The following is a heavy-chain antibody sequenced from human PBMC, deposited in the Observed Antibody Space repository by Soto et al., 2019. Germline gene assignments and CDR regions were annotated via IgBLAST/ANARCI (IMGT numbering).Heavy chain of an antibody. CDR3: ASGLDIRYFDWYGWRAFDI. CDR1: GGSISSSSYY. CDR2: IYYSGST. J-gene: IGHJ3*02. V-gene: IGHV4-39*07. D-gene: IGHD3-9*01. Sequence: PSETLSLTCTVSGGSISSSSYYWGWIRQPPGKGLEWIGSIYYSGSTNYNPSLKSRVTISVDTSKNRFSLKLSSVTAADTAVYYCASGLDIRYFDWYGWRAFDIWGQGTMVTVSS.